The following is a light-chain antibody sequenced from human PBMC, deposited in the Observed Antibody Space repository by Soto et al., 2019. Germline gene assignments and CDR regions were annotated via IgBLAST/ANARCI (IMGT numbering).Light chain of an antibody. CDR1: SSDVGGYNY. CDR3: SSYTTSNTRQIV. Sequence: QSALTQPASVSGSPGQSITISCTGTSSDVGGYNYVSWYQHHPGKAPKLMIFDVSNRPSGFSNRFSGSKSGNTASLTISGLQHEDEADYYCSSYTTSNTRQIVFGTGTKLTVL. J-gene: IGLJ1*01. V-gene: IGLV2-14*03. CDR2: DVS.